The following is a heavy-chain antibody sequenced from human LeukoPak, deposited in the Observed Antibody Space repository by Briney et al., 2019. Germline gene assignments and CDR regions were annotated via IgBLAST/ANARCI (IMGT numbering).Heavy chain of an antibody. Sequence: SQTLSLTCTVSGGSISSGGYYWSWIRQHPGKGLEWIGYIYYSGSTYYNPSLKSRVTISVDTSKNQFSLKLSSVTAADTAMYYCARLIYGSGRLANEPTNSYFDYGGQGTLVTVSS. J-gene: IGHJ4*02. CDR1: GGSISSGGYY. D-gene: IGHD3-10*01. CDR2: IYYSGST. V-gene: IGHV4-31*03. CDR3: ARLIYGSGRLANEPTNSYFDY.